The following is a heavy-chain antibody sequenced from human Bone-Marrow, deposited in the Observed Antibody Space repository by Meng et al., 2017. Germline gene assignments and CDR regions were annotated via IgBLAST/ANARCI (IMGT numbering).Heavy chain of an antibody. CDR3: ARPGGVTAPPH. CDR2: ISAYNGNT. CDR1: GYTFTSYG. V-gene: IGHV1-18*01. D-gene: IGHD2-21*02. Sequence: ASVKVSCKASGYTFTSYGISWVRQAPGQGLEWMGWISAYNGNTNYAQKLQGRVTMTTDTSTSTAYMELSSLKASDTAMYYCARPGGVTAPPHWGQGTLVTVSS. J-gene: IGHJ4*02.